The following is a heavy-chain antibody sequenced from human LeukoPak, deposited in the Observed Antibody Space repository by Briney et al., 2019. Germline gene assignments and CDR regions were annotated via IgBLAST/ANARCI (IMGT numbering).Heavy chain of an antibody. V-gene: IGHV1-69*06. CDR1: GGIFGSYA. J-gene: IGHJ4*02. CDR2: IIPIFDTP. Sequence: ASVKVSCKVSGGIFGSYAINWVRQAPGQRRQWLVRIIPIFDTPNYAQTFQGRVTISADKSTRTVYMELTSMRSEDTALYYCAKGSRLREAGSYRFWGQGTLVAVSS. CDR3: AKGSRLREAGSYRF. D-gene: IGHD3-16*02.